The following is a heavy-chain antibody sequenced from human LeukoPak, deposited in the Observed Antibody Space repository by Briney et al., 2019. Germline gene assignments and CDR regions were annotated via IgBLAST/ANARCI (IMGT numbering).Heavy chain of an antibody. CDR1: GGSISGYY. V-gene: IGHV4-59*08. CDR3: ARHGSGWSFDY. CDR2: ISYSGST. J-gene: IGHJ4*02. Sequence: SETPSLTCTVSGGSISGYYWSWIWQPPGKGLEWIGYISYSGSTNYNPSLKRRVSISVDTSKNQFSLNLNSVTAADTAVFYCARHGSGWSFDYWGQGTLVTVSS. D-gene: IGHD6-19*01.